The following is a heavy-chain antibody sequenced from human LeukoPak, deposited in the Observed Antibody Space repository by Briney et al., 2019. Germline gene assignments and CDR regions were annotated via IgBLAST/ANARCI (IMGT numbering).Heavy chain of an antibody. Sequence: KPSETLSLTCTVSGGSISSYYWSWIRQPAGKGLEWIGRIYTGGSTNYNPSLKSRVTISVDKSKNQFSLKLSSVTAADTAVYYCARDGGKYCSSTSCPHFDYWGQGTLVTVSS. CDR2: IYTGGST. CDR1: GGSISSYY. D-gene: IGHD2-2*01. V-gene: IGHV4-4*07. CDR3: ARDGGKYCSSTSCPHFDY. J-gene: IGHJ4*02.